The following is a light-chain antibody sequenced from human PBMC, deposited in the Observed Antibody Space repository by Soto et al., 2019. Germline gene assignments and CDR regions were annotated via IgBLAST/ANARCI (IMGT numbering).Light chain of an antibody. CDR1: QSISSSY. CDR3: QQYGSSSYT. CDR2: AAS. J-gene: IGKJ2*01. Sequence: EIVLTQSPGTLSLSPGERATLSCRANQSISSSYLAWYQQKPGQAPRLLIYAASSRVTGIPDRFSGSGSGTDFTLTISRLEPEDFAVYYCQQYGSSSYTFGQGTQLEIK. V-gene: IGKV3-20*01.